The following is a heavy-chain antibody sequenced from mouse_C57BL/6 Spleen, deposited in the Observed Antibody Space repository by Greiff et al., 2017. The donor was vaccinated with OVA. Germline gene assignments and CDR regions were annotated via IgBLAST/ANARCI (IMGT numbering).Heavy chain of an antibody. Sequence: EVQGVESGGDLVKPGGSLKLSCAASGFTFSSYGMSWVRQTPDKRLEWVATISSGGSYTYYPDSVKGRFTISRDNAKNTLYLQMSSLKSEDTAMYYCARPLYGSSLDDWYFDVWGTGTTVTVSS. D-gene: IGHD1-1*01. J-gene: IGHJ1*03. V-gene: IGHV5-6*01. CDR3: ARPLYGSSLDDWYFDV. CDR1: GFTFSSYG. CDR2: ISSGGSYT.